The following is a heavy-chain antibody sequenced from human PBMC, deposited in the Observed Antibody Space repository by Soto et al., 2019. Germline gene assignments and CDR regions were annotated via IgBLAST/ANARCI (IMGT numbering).Heavy chain of an antibody. CDR1: GYIFTDYH. J-gene: IGHJ6*02. V-gene: IGHV1-2*02. CDR2: INPKSGDT. Sequence: QVQLVQSGAEEKKPGASVKVSCTTSGYIFTDYHIHWVRQAPGQGLEWMGIINPKSGDTDFAQKFAGRVTRTRDTSFNLLHMEVSGLMSDDAAGYYCARDARGTRGFDEMVIWGQGTKVAVSS. D-gene: IGHD3-9*01. CDR3: ARDARGTRGFDEMVI.